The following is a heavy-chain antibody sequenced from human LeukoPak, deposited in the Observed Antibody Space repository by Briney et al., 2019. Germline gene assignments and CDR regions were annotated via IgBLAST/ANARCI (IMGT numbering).Heavy chain of an antibody. Sequence: PGGSLRLSCAASGFTFSSYAMSWVRQAPGKGLEWVSAISGSGGSTYYADSVKGRFTISRDDSKNTLYLQMNSLRAEDTAVYYCARIPYGRYYYYYYMDVWGKGTTVTISS. CDR1: GFTFSSYA. CDR2: ISGSGGST. J-gene: IGHJ6*03. D-gene: IGHD4-17*01. CDR3: ARIPYGRYYYYYYMDV. V-gene: IGHV3-23*01.